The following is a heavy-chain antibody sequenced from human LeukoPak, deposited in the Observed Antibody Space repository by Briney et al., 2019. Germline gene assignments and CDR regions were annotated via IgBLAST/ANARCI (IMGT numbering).Heavy chain of an antibody. CDR1: GFSFSSYV. CDR3: AAAEYSSGWWTYYFDY. D-gene: IGHD6-19*01. Sequence: GGSLRLSCAASGFSFSSYVMHWVRQAPGKGLEWVAVIPYDGDNKYYADSVKGRFTISRDNSKNTLYLQMNSLRAEDTAVYYCAAAEYSSGWWTYYFDYWGQGTLVTVSS. J-gene: IGHJ4*02. V-gene: IGHV3-30*03. CDR2: IPYDGDNK.